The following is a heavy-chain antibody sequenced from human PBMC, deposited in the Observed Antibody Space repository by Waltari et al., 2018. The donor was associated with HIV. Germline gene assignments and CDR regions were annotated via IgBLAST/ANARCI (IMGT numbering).Heavy chain of an antibody. V-gene: IGHV1-18*01. D-gene: IGHD3-10*01. CDR2: ISAYNGNT. CDR3: ARAWYYYGSGSYHWFDP. Sequence: QVQLVQSGAEVKKPGASVKVSCKASGYTFTSYGISWVRQAPGQGLEWMGWISAYNGNTNYAQKLQGRVTMTTDTSTSTAYMELRSLRSDDTAVYYCARAWYYYGSGSYHWFDPWGQGTLVTVSS. CDR1: GYTFTSYG. J-gene: IGHJ5*02.